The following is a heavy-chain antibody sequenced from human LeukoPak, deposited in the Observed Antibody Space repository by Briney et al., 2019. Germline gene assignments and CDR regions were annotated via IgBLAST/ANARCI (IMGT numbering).Heavy chain of an antibody. Sequence: PGGSLRLSCAASGFTFSSYGMHWVRQAPGKGLEWVAFIRYDGSNKYYADSVKGRFTISRDNSKNTLYLQMNSLRAEDTAVYYCAKDQYAYYYDSSGYLNWGQGTLVTVSS. CDR1: GFTFSSYG. CDR3: AKDQYAYYYDSSGYLN. J-gene: IGHJ4*02. V-gene: IGHV3-30*02. CDR2: IRYDGSNK. D-gene: IGHD3-22*01.